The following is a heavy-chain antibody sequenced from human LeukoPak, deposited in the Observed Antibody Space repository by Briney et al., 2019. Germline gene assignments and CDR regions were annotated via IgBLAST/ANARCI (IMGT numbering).Heavy chain of an antibody. CDR2: ISRDGDTT. V-gene: IGHV3-43*02. D-gene: IGHD3-3*01. Sequence: GGSLRLSCAASGFTFDGYVMHWVRQAPGKGLEWVSLISRDGDTTSYADSVKGRFTISRDNSKNSLYLQMDSLRTEDTALYYCAKDCPGVVIMGYFHHWGQGTLVTVSS. J-gene: IGHJ1*01. CDR1: GFTFDGYV. CDR3: AKDCPGVVIMGYFHH.